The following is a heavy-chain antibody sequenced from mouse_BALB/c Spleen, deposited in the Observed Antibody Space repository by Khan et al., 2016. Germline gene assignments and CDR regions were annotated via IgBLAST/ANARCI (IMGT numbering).Heavy chain of an antibody. Sequence: EVELVESGGGLVQPGGSLKLSCAASGFTFSSYTMSWVRQTPEKRLEWVAYISNGGGSTYYPDTVKGRFTISRDHAKNTLYLQMSRLKSEDTAMYYSAGERRARAYGYFDYWGQGTTLTVSS. CDR2: ISNGGGST. V-gene: IGHV5-12-2*01. J-gene: IGHJ2*01. CDR1: GFTFSSYT. D-gene: IGHD3-1*01. CDR3: AGERRARAYGYFDY.